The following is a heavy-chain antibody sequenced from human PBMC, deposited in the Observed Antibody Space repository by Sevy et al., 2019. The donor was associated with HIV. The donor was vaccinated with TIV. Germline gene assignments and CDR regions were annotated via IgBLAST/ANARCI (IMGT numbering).Heavy chain of an antibody. D-gene: IGHD3-22*01. CDR1: GYRFTSYW. CDR3: ARRVYDSSGYPQYYFDY. V-gene: IGHV5-51*01. J-gene: IGHJ4*02. Sequence: GESLKISCKGSGYRFTSYWIGWVRQMPGKGLEWMGIVYPDDSDIRYSPSFQGQVTILADKSINTAYLQWSSLKASDTAMYFCARRVYDSSGYPQYYFDYWGQGTLVTVSS. CDR2: VYPDDSDI.